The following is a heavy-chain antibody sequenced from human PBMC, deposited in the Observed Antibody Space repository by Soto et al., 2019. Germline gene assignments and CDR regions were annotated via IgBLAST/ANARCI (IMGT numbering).Heavy chain of an antibody. Sequence: EVQLLESGGAWFKPGDPLGPSCEASGLTFGSNPMTWARQAPGKGREGVSVISGSADSTYYADSVKGRFTISRDNSKNTLYPQMNSLRAEDTAVYYCAKRSSSSTFDYWGQGTLVTVSS. CDR3: AKRSSSSTFDY. V-gene: IGHV3-23*01. J-gene: IGHJ4*02. D-gene: IGHD6-6*01. CDR1: GLTFGSNP. CDR2: ISGSADST.